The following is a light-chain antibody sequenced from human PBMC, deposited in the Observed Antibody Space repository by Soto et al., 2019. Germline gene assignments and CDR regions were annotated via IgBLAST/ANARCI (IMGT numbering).Light chain of an antibody. Sequence: DIVMTQSPDSLAVSLGERATINCKSSQSVLYSSNNKNYLAWYQQKPGQPPKLLIYWASTRESGVPDRFRGSGSGTEFTLTITDLQAEDLAVYYCQQYNNWPPTFGQGTRLETK. V-gene: IGKV4-1*01. J-gene: IGKJ5*01. CDR3: QQYNNWPPT. CDR2: WAS. CDR1: QSVLYSSNNKNY.